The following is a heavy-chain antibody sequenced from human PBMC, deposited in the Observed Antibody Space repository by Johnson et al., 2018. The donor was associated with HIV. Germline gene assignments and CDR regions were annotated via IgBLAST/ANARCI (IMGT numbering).Heavy chain of an antibody. CDR3: ARDSGKKRSSSPGPDAFDI. D-gene: IGHD6-6*01. Sequence: QVQLVESGGGVGQPGGSLRLSCAASGFIFSTYGMHWVRQAPGKGLEWVAFMRSDGSIEYYADSVKGRFTISRDNAKNSLYLQMNSLRAEDTAVYYCARDSGKKRSSSPGPDAFDIWGQGTMVTVSS. V-gene: IGHV3-30*02. CDR1: GFIFSTYG. CDR2: MRSDGSIE. J-gene: IGHJ3*02.